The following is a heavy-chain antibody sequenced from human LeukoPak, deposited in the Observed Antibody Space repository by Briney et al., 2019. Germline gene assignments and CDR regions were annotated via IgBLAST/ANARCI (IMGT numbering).Heavy chain of an antibody. Sequence: PGGSLRVSCAASGFTFSGNGMSWVRQAPGKWPEWVSGVTGDGATTYYADSVKGRFTISRDNSKNTVYLQMNSLRAEDTAFYYCAKMQGYFDYWSQGTLVTVSA. J-gene: IGHJ4*02. CDR3: AKMQGYFDY. CDR2: VTGDGATT. V-gene: IGHV3-23*01. CDR1: GFTFSGNG.